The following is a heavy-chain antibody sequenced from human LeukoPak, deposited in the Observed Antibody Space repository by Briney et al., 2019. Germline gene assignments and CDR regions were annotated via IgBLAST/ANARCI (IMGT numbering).Heavy chain of an antibody. CDR3: TREDCDNVRCYGASDA. V-gene: IGHV3-69-1*02. CDR2: MSGGNHI. CDR1: GFTFSSYA. D-gene: IGHD2-2*01. Sequence: GGSLRLSCGASGFTFSSYAMSWVRQAPGKGLEWVSSMSGGNHIYDSDSVKGRVTISRDNARNSLSLQMNALRAEDTAVYYCTREDCDNVRCYGASDAWGQGTLVTVSS. J-gene: IGHJ5*02.